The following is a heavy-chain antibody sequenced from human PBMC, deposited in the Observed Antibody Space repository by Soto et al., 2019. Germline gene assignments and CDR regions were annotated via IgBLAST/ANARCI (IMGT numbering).Heavy chain of an antibody. CDR3: ARDYSYGSLDFDY. CDR1: GFTFSSRG. D-gene: IGHD5-18*01. Sequence: GGSRRLSCAASGFTFSSRGMHWVRQAPGKGVEWVADIWYDGSNQYYADSVKGRLTISRDNSKSTLYLQMNSLRAEDTAVYYCARDYSYGSLDFDYRGQGTLVSVSS. J-gene: IGHJ4*02. V-gene: IGHV3-33*01. CDR2: IWYDGSNQ.